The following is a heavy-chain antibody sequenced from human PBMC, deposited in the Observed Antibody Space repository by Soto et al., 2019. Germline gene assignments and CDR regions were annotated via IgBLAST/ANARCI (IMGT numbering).Heavy chain of an antibody. CDR3: ARTYDSSGPNSGGYGFDI. J-gene: IGHJ3*02. Sequence: SETLSLTCTVSGVSISSGGYSWSWIRQPPGKGLEWIAYIYYIGSTNYNPSLKSRVTISVDTSKNQFSLKLSSVTAADTAMYYCARTYDSSGPNSGGYGFDIWGQGTMVTVSS. V-gene: IGHV4-61*08. CDR1: GVSISSGGYS. CDR2: IYYIGST. D-gene: IGHD3-22*01.